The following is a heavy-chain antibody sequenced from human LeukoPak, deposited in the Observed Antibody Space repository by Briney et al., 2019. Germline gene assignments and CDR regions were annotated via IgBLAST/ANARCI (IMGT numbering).Heavy chain of an antibody. J-gene: IGHJ5*02. CDR1: GGSISSSSYY. D-gene: IGHD4-17*01. CDR3: ARLRNSGIYGDPGWFDP. V-gene: IGHV4-39*07. CDR2: IYYSGST. Sequence: SETLSLTCTVSGGSISSSSYYWGWIRQPPGKGLEWIGSIYYSGSTYYNPSLKSRVTISVDTSKNQFSLKLSSVTAADTAVYYCARLRNSGIYGDPGWFDPWGQGTLVTVSS.